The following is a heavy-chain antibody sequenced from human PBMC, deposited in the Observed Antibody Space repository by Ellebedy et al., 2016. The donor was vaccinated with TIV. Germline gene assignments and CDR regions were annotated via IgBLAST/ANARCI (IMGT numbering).Heavy chain of an antibody. CDR1: GGSISSSNW. CDR3: ARGEYTWNDMGGGFDY. J-gene: IGHJ4*02. CDR2: IYHSGST. D-gene: IGHD1-20*01. V-gene: IGHV4-4*02. Sequence: MPSETLSLTCAVSGGSISSSNWWSWVRQPPGKGLEWIGEIYHSGSTNYNPSLKRRVTISVDTSKNQFSLKLSSVTAADTAVYYCARGEYTWNDMGGGFDYWGQGTLVTVSS.